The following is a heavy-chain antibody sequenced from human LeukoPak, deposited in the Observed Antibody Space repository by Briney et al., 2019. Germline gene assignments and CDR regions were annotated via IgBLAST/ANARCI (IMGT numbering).Heavy chain of an antibody. J-gene: IGHJ4*02. Sequence: PGGSLRLSCAASGFTVSSNYMSWVRQAPGKGLEWVSVIYSGGSTYYADSVKGRFTISRDNSKNTLYLQMNSLRAEDTAVYYCAKDDTAMVSYYFDYWGQGTLVTVSS. V-gene: IGHV3-53*01. D-gene: IGHD5-18*01. CDR1: GFTVSSNY. CDR2: IYSGGST. CDR3: AKDDTAMVSYYFDY.